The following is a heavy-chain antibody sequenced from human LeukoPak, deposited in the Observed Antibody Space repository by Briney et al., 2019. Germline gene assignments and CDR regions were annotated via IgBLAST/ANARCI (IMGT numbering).Heavy chain of an antibody. CDR1: EFTFSTYW. V-gene: IGHV3-30*02. CDR3: AKREIPYGDQYYFDY. Sequence: PGGSLRLSCAASEFTFSTYWMTWVRQAPGKGLEWVAFIRYDGSNKYYADSVKGRFTISRDNSKNTLYLQMNSLRAEDTAVYYCAKREIPYGDQYYFDYWGQGTLVTVSS. J-gene: IGHJ4*02. D-gene: IGHD4-17*01. CDR2: IRYDGSNK.